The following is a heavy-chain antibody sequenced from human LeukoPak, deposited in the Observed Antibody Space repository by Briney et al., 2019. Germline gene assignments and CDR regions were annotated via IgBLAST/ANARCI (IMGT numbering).Heavy chain of an antibody. CDR2: ISYDGSNK. CDR1: GFTFSSYG. CDR3: RGSDGY. J-gene: IGHJ4*02. Sequence: GGSLRLSCAASGFTFSSYGMHWVRQAPGKGLEWVAVISYDGSNKYYADSVKGRFTISRDNSKNTLYLQMNSPRAEDTAVYYCRGSDGYWGQGTLVTVSS. V-gene: IGHV3-30*03.